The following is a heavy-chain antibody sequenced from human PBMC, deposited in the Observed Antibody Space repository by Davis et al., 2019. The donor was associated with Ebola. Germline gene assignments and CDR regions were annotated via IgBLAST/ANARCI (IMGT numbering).Heavy chain of an antibody. CDR1: GGSFSSYY. CDR2: IYYSGST. D-gene: IGHD6-13*01. Sequence: PSETLSLTCAVYGGSFSSYYWGWIRQPPGKGLEWIGSIYYSGSTYYNPSLKSRVTISVDTSKNQFSLKLSSVTAADTAVYYCARVRAAAGTKFDYWGQGTLVTVSS. J-gene: IGHJ4*02. V-gene: IGHV4-39*07. CDR3: ARVRAAAGTKFDY.